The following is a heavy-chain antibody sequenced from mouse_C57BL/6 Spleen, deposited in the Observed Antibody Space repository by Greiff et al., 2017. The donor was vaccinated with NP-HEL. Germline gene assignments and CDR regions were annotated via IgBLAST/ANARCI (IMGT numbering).Heavy chain of an antibody. CDR2: IHPNSGST. Sequence: QVQLQQPGAELVKPGASVKLSCKASGYTFTSYWMHWVKQRPGQGLEWIGMIHPNSGSTNYTETFKSKATLTVDTSSSTAYMQLRSLTTKDSSVYYCARNGNYDYYAMDYWGQGTSVTVSS. CDR1: GYTFTSYW. J-gene: IGHJ4*01. D-gene: IGHD2-1*01. CDR3: ARNGNYDYYAMDY. V-gene: IGHV1-64*01.